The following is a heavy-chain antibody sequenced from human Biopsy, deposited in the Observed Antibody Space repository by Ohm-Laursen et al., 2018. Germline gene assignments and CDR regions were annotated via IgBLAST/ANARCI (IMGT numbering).Heavy chain of an antibody. D-gene: IGHD3-22*01. CDR1: GGDINNYY. V-gene: IGHV4-4*07. J-gene: IGHJ3*01. CDR3: ASVVLGPTNDAFDL. CDR2: IYPGGST. Sequence: GTLSLTCNVSGGDINNYYWSWIRQPAGKGLEWIGRIYPGGSTNYNPSLKSQVTMSVDTSKKQLPLRLRSVTAADTAMYYCASVVLGPTNDAFDLWGQGTMVVVSS.